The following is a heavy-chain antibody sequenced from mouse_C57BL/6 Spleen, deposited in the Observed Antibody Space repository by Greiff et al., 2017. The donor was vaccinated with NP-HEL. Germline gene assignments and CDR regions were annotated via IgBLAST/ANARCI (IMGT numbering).Heavy chain of an antibody. Sequence: EVKLVESGGGLVQPGGSLKLSCAASGFTFSDYYMYWVRQTPEKRLEWVAYISNGGGSTYYPDTVKGRFTISRDNAKNTLYLQMGRLKSEDTAMYYCARQGGYWGQGTTLTVSS. D-gene: IGHD1-1*02. J-gene: IGHJ2*01. V-gene: IGHV5-12*01. CDR3: ARQGGY. CDR2: ISNGGGST. CDR1: GFTFSDYY.